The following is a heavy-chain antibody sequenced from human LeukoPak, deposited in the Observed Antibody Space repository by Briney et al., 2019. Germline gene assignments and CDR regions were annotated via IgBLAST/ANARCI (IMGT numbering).Heavy chain of an antibody. Sequence: HTGGSLRLSCAASGFTFSSYATSWVRQAPGKGLEWVSVISGSGSSTYYADSVKGRFTISRDNSKNTLYLQINSLRPDDTAVYYCAREANTAFDYWGQGTLVTVSS. V-gene: IGHV3-23*01. CDR3: AREANTAFDY. J-gene: IGHJ4*02. CDR1: GFTFSSYA. D-gene: IGHD2/OR15-2a*01. CDR2: ISGSGSST.